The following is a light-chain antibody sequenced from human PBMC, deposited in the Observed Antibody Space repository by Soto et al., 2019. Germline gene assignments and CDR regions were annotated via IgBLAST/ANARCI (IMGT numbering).Light chain of an antibody. Sequence: QSVLTQPPSASGTPGQRVTIPCSGSSSNIGSNFVNWYQHLPGTAPKLLIYGVTNRPSGVPDRFSGSRSGTSASLAITGLQAEDEADYYCQSFDSSLSNSWVFGGGTKVTVL. J-gene: IGLJ3*02. CDR3: QSFDSSLSNSWV. CDR1: SSNIGSNF. V-gene: IGLV1-40*01. CDR2: GVT.